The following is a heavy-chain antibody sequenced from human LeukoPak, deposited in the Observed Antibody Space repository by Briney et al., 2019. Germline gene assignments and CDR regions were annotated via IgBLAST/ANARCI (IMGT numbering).Heavy chain of an antibody. D-gene: IGHD2-15*01. CDR2: IYCSDYT. CDR3: ARQRGYCSGGSCYRTPHFDY. V-gene: IGHV4-39*01. CDR1: GVSISSSTYY. J-gene: IGHJ4*02. Sequence: SETLSLTCTVSGVSISSSTYYWGWLRQPPGKGLEGIVSIYCSDYTYYNQSLKSRVNISVDTSKNQFSLKLSSVTAADTAVYYCARQRGYCSGGSCYRTPHFDYWGQGTLVSVSS.